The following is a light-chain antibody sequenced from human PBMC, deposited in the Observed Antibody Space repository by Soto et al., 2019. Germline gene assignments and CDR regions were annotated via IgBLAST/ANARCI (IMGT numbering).Light chain of an antibody. CDR1: SGHSSYA. J-gene: IGLJ2*01. CDR2: LNTDGSH. Sequence: QPVLTQPPSASASLGASVKLTCTLSSGHSSYAIAWYQQQPEKGPRYLMKLNTDGSHNKGDGIPDRFSGSISGAERYLTISSLQSEDEADYHCQTWGTGIHVIFGGGTKVTVL. V-gene: IGLV4-69*01. CDR3: QTWGTGIHVI.